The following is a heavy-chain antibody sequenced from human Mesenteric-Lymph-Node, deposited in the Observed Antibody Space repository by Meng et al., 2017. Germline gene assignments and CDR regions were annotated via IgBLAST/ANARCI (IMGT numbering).Heavy chain of an antibody. CDR3: AKDLATMAD. Sequence: QVQLVGSGGGLVNTGGSLRLSCAASGFTFSDYYMAWIRQPPGQGLEWVASISPTSGSLYYADSVKGRFTISRDNSKNTLYLQMDSLRAEDTAVYYCAKDLATMADWGQGTLVTVSS. CDR2: ISPTSGSL. CDR1: GFTFSDYY. D-gene: IGHD5-12*01. J-gene: IGHJ4*02. V-gene: IGHV3-11*01.